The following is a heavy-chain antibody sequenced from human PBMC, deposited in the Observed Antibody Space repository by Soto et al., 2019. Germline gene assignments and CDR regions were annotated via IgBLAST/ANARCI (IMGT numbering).Heavy chain of an antibody. D-gene: IGHD3-3*01. V-gene: IGHV4-59*12. CDR1: GGSISSYY. CDR2: IYYSGST. CDR3: AAGAIFGVAPLDY. Sequence: SETLSLTCTVSGGSISSYYWSWIRQPPGKGLEWIGYIYYSGSTNYNPSLKSRVTISVDRSKNQFSLKLSSVTAADTAVYYCAAGAIFGVAPLDYWGKGTLVTVSS. J-gene: IGHJ4*02.